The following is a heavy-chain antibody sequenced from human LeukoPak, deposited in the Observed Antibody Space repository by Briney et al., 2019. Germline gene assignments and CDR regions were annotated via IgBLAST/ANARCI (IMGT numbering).Heavy chain of an antibody. CDR3: AKVKEQLPFDY. CDR2: ISYDGSNK. CDR1: GFTFSSYG. Sequence: GGSLRLSCAASGFTFSSYGMYWVRQAPGKGLEWVAVISYDGSNKYYADSVKGRFTISRDNSKNTLYLQMNSLRAEDTAVYYCAKVKEQLPFDYWGQGTLVTVSS. V-gene: IGHV3-30*18. J-gene: IGHJ4*02. D-gene: IGHD6-13*01.